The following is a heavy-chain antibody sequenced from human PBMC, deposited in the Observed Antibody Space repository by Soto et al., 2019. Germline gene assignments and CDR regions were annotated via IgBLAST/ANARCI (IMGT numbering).Heavy chain of an antibody. CDR1: GYTFTDYA. D-gene: IGHD5-18*01. Sequence: HVELVQSGADVKKPGASVTISCKASGYTFTDYALHWVRQAPGQRLEWMGWMNAGVGNTLYSQKFQGRITITRDTSASTAYMELNSLKSENTAIYYCARDTGYTFGSLNYWGPGTLVTVSS. J-gene: IGHJ4*02. V-gene: IGHV1-3*01. CDR2: MNAGVGNT. CDR3: ARDTGYTFGSLNY.